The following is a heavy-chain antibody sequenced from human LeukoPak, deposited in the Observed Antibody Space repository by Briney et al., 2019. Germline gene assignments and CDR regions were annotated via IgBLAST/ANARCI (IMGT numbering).Heavy chain of an antibody. J-gene: IGHJ6*02. CDR2: ISSSSSFI. CDR1: GXTFSSYS. D-gene: IGHD3-16*01. Sequence: GGSLRLSCAASGXTFSSYSMNWVRQAPGKGREWVSSISSSSSFIYYADSVKGRFTISRDNAKNSLYLQMNSLRAEDTAVYYCARPGAGGTSYNYYYYGMDVWGQGTAVTVSS. CDR3: ARPGAGGTSYNYYYYGMDV. V-gene: IGHV3-21*01.